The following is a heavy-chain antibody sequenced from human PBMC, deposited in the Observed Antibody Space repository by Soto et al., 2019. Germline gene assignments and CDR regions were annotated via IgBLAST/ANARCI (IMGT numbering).Heavy chain of an antibody. J-gene: IGHJ6*02. CDR2: IYYSGST. CDR1: GGSISSGGYY. CDR3: ARQIAAAVDYGMDV. D-gene: IGHD6-13*01. V-gene: IGHV4-31*03. Sequence: QVQLQESGPGLVKPSQTLSLTCTVSGGSISSGGYYWSWIRQHPGKGLEWIGYIYYSGSTYYNPSLKSRVTISVDTSKNQFSLKLSSVTAADTAVYYCARQIAAAVDYGMDVWGQGTTVTVSS.